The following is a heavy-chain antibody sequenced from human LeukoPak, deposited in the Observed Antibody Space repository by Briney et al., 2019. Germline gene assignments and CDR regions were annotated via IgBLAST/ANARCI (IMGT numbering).Heavy chain of an antibody. D-gene: IGHD6-13*01. CDR2: IGTAGDT. CDR1: GFTFNSYD. V-gene: IGHV3-13*03. J-gene: IGHJ6*03. Sequence: GGSLRLSCAACGFTFNSYDMHWVRQATGKGLEWVSAIGTAGDTYYPGSVKGQFTISRDNAKNSLYLQMNSLRAEDTALYFCARDATTEPGTVYMDVWGKGTTVTISS. CDR3: ARDATTEPGTVYMDV.